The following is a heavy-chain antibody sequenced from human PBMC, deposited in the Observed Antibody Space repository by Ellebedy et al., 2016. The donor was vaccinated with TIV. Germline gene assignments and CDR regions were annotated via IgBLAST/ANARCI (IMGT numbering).Heavy chain of an antibody. J-gene: IGHJ4*02. CDR3: ARDYYGSGN. CDR2: IKEDGSEK. V-gene: IGHV3-7*01. D-gene: IGHD3-10*01. Sequence: PGGSLRLSCEVSGFMFKNYWMSWVRQAPGKGLEWVGNIKEDGSEKYHVDSVKGRFTISRDNSKDTLFLQMNSLRAEDTAVYYCARDYYGSGNWGQGTLVTVSS. CDR1: GFMFKNYW.